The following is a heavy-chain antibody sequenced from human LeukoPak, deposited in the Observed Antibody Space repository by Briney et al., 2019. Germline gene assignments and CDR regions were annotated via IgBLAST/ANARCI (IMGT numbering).Heavy chain of an antibody. Sequence: GGSLRLSCAASGFSFSSYWMHWVRQAPGKGLVWVSRINSDGSSTSYADSVKGRFTISRDNTKNTLSLQMNSLRVEDTAVYYCARDGPAMVPLDYWGQGTLVTVSS. CDR1: GFSFSSYW. V-gene: IGHV3-74*01. J-gene: IGHJ4*02. CDR3: ARDGPAMVPLDY. D-gene: IGHD5-18*01. CDR2: INSDGSST.